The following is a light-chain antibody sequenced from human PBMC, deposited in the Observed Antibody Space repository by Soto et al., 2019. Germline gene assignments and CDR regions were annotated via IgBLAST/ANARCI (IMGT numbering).Light chain of an antibody. J-gene: IGLJ2*01. Sequence: QLVLTQSPSASASLGASVKLTCTLSSGHSNYAIAWHQQQPEKGPRYLMKLNSDGSHSKGDGIPDRFSGSSSGAERYLNISSLQSEDEADYYCQTWDTAIQVFGGGTKVTVL. CDR2: LNSDGSH. V-gene: IGLV4-69*01. CDR1: SGHSNYA. CDR3: QTWDTAIQV.